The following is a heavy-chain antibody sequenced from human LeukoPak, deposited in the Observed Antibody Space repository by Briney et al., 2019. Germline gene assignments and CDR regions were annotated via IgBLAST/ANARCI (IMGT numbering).Heavy chain of an antibody. Sequence: ASVTVSCKASGYTFTGYYMHWVRQAPGQGLEWMGWINPNSGGTNYAQKFQGRVTMTRDTSISTAYMELSRLRSDDTAVYYCARVPYYYDSSGYFAGVGYMDVWGKGTTVTVSS. D-gene: IGHD3-22*01. V-gene: IGHV1-2*02. CDR3: ARVPYYYDSSGYFAGVGYMDV. J-gene: IGHJ6*03. CDR2: INPNSGGT. CDR1: GYTFTGYY.